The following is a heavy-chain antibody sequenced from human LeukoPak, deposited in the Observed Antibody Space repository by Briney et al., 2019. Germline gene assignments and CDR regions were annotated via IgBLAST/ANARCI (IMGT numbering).Heavy chain of an antibody. CDR1: GGSISSSSYY. CDR3: ATDSRSYDAFDI. D-gene: IGHD6-6*01. Sequence: SETLSLTCTVSGGSISSSSYYWGWIRQPPGKGLEWIGSIYYSGSTYYNPSLKSRVTISVDTSKSQFSLRLSSVTAADTAVYYCATDSRSYDAFDIWGQGTLVTVSS. CDR2: IYYSGST. J-gene: IGHJ3*02. V-gene: IGHV4-39*07.